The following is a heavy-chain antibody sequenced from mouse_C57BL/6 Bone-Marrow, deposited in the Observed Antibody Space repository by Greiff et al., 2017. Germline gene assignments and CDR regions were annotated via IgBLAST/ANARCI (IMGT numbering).Heavy chain of an antibody. CDR3: ARTPYYYGSSSWWYFDV. CDR2: IYPGSGST. Sequence: VQLQQPGAELVKPGASVKMSCKASGYTFTSYWITWVKQRPGQGLEWIGDIYPGSGSTNYNEKFKSKATLTVDTSSSTAYMQLSSLTSEDSAVYYCARTPYYYGSSSWWYFDVWGTGTTVTVSS. V-gene: IGHV1-55*01. J-gene: IGHJ1*03. CDR1: GYTFTSYW. D-gene: IGHD1-1*01.